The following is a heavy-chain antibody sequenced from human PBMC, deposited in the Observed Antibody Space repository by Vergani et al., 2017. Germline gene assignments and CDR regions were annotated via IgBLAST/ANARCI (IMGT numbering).Heavy chain of an antibody. Sequence: QAQLQQWGAGLFKPSETLSLTCAVYGGSFSGYYWSWIRQPPGKGLEWIGEINHSGSTNYNPSLKSRVTISVDTSKNQFSLKLSSVTAADTAVYYCASTRGACRAAYCHSYDFWGPGTLVGVSS. V-gene: IGHV4-34*01. CDR2: INHSGST. CDR1: GGSFSGYY. CDR3: ASTRGACRAAYCHSYDF. J-gene: IGHJ4*02. D-gene: IGHD2-15*01.